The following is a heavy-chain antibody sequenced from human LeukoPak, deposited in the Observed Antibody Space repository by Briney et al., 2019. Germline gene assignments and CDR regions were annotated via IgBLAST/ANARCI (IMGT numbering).Heavy chain of an antibody. V-gene: IGHV5-10-1*01. CDR3: ARTSGYSYGQCYFDY. D-gene: IGHD5-18*01. CDR2: IDPSDSYT. Sequence: GESLKISCKGSGYSFTSYWISWVRQMPGKGLEWMGRIDPSDSYTNYSPSFQGHVTISADKSISTAYLQWSSLKASDTAMYYCARTSGYSYGQCYFDYWGQGTLVTVSS. CDR1: GYSFTSYW. J-gene: IGHJ4*02.